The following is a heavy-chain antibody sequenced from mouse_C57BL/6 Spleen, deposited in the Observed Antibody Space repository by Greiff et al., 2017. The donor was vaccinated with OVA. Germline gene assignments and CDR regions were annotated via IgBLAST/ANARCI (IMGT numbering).Heavy chain of an antibody. CDR1: GYTFTDYY. D-gene: IGHD2-3*01. CDR2: INPNNGGT. CDR3: AREDGYYAMDY. V-gene: IGHV1-26*01. Sequence: VQLKQSGPELVKPGASVKISCKASGYTFTDYYMNWVKQSHGKSLEWIGDINPNNGGTSYNQKFKGKATLTVDKSSSTAYMELRSLTSEDSAVYYCAREDGYYAMDYWGQGTSVTVSS. J-gene: IGHJ4*01.